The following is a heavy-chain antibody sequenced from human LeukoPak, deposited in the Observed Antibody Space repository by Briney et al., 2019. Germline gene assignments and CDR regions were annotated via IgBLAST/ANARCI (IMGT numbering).Heavy chain of an antibody. D-gene: IGHD1-26*01. V-gene: IGHV3-15*01. J-gene: IGHJ4*02. CDR1: GFTFSNAW. Sequence: GGSLRLSWAASGFTFSNAWMSWVRQAPGRGREWVGRIKSKTDGGTTDYAAPVKGRFTISRDDSKNTLYLQMNSLKTEDTAVYYCTTERPDAVGATDYWGQGTLVTVSS. CDR3: TTERPDAVGATDY. CDR2: IKSKTDGGTT.